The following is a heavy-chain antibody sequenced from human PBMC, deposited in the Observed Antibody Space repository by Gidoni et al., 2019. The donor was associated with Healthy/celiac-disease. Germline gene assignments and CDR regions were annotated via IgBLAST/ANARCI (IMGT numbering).Heavy chain of an antibody. Sequence: QVQLQQSGPGLVKPSQTLSLTCAISGDRVSSHRAAWNWIRQSPSRGLEWLGRTYYRSKWYNDYAVSVKSRITINPDTTKNQFSLQLNSVAPEDTAVYYCARDRLKGEAVRAYNWFDPWGQGTLVTVSS. CDR2: TYYRSKWYN. J-gene: IGHJ5*02. D-gene: IGHD2-2*01. CDR3: ARDRLKGEAVRAYNWFDP. CDR1: GDRVSSHRAA. V-gene: IGHV6-1*01.